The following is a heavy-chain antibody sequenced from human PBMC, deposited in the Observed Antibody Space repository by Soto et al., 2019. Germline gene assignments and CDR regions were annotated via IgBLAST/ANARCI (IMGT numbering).Heavy chain of an antibody. CDR2: IYYSGST. Sequence: LETLSLTCTVTGDSISSRSYYWGWIRQPPGKGLEWIGSIYYSGSTYNNPSLRSRVSMSIDTSKDQFSLKLKSVTAADTALYFCARQRTSVVTQASFDVWGPGSLVTVSS. J-gene: IGHJ4*02. V-gene: IGHV4-39*01. CDR3: ARQRTSVVTQASFDV. CDR1: GDSISSRSYY. D-gene: IGHD2-21*02.